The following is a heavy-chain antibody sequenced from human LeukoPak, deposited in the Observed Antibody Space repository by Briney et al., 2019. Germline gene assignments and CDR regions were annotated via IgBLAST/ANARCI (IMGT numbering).Heavy chain of an antibody. Sequence: SETLSLTCSVSGYSITSNYYWGWIRQPPGKGLEWIGSLYHSGSTYYNPSLKSRVAISVDTSNNQFSLKLNSVSAADTALYYCARDRRQRDYFDFWGQGARVTVSS. CDR1: GYSITSNYY. V-gene: IGHV4-38-2*02. D-gene: IGHD1-1*01. CDR2: LYHSGST. J-gene: IGHJ4*02. CDR3: ARDRRQRDYFDF.